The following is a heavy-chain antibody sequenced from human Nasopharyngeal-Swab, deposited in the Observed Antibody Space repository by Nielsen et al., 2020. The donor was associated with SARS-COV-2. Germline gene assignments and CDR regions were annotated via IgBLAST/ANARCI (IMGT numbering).Heavy chain of an antibody. D-gene: IGHD1-7*01. CDR2: ISGSGGNT. J-gene: IGHJ4*02. Sequence: GGSLRLSCAASGFTFSSYAMSWVRQAPGKGLEWVSAISGSGGNTYYADSVKGRFTISRDNSKNTLYLQMNSLRAEDTAVYYCAKVVSELRYYFDYWGQGTLVTVSS. CDR3: AKVVSELRYYFDY. V-gene: IGHV3-23*01. CDR1: GFTFSSYA.